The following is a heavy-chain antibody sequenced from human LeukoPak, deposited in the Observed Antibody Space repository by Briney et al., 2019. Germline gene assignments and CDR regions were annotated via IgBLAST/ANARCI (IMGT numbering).Heavy chain of an antibody. Sequence: SETLSLTCAVYGGSFSGDYWSWIRQPPGKGLEWIGEINHSGSTNYNPSLKSRVTISVDTSKNQFSLKLSSVTAADTAVYYCARVFDFWSGYKDAFDIWGQGTMVTVYS. CDR2: INHSGST. CDR3: ARVFDFWSGYKDAFDI. D-gene: IGHD3-3*01. V-gene: IGHV4-34*01. CDR1: GGSFSGDY. J-gene: IGHJ3*02.